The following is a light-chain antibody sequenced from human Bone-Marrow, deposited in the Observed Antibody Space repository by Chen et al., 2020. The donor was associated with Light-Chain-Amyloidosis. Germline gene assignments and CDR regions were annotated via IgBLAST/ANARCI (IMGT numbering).Light chain of an antibody. J-gene: IGLJ2*01. Sequence: SYELTQPPSVSVSPGQTARITCSGDDLPTKYAFWYQQKPGQAPVLWIHRDTERPSGISGRFSGSSSGTTATLTISGVQAEDEADYHCQSADSSGTYEVIFGGGTKLTVL. V-gene: IGLV3-25*03. CDR3: QSADSSGTYEVI. CDR2: RDT. CDR1: DLPTKY.